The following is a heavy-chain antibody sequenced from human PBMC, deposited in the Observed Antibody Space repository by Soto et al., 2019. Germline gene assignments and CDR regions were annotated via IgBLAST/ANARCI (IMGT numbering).Heavy chain of an antibody. CDR1: GGSFSGYY. D-gene: IGHD4-4*01. CDR2: INHSGST. CDR3: AIRLVTTTPLDY. Sequence: SETLSLTCAVYGGSFSGYYWSWIRQPPGKGLEWIGEINHSGSTNYNPSLKSRVTISVDTSKNQFSLKLSSVTAADTAVYYCAIRLVTTTPLDYWGQGTLVTVSS. J-gene: IGHJ4*02. V-gene: IGHV4-34*01.